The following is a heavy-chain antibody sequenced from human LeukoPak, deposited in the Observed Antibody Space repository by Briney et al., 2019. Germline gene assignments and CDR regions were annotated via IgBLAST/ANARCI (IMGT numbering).Heavy chain of an antibody. CDR1: GYTFTSYY. V-gene: IGHV1-46*01. CDR2: INPSGGST. Sequence: ASVKVSCKASGYTFTSYYMHWVRQAPGQGLEWMGIINPSGGSTSYAQKFQGRVTMTSDTSTSTVYMELSSLRSEDAAVYYCARDLECTSCSSAGNYGMDVWGQGTTVTVSS. CDR3: ARDLECTSCSSAGNYGMDV. J-gene: IGHJ6*02. D-gene: IGHD2-2*01.